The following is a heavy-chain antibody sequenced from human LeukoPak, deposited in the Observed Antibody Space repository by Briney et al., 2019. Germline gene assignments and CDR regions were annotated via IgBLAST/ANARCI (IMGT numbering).Heavy chain of an antibody. CDR1: GYTFTGYY. CDR2: INPNSGGT. J-gene: IGHJ6*02. Sequence: ASVKVSCKASGYTFTGYYMHWVRQAPGQGLEWMGWINPNSGGTNYAQKFQGRVTMTRDTSISTAYMELSRLRSDDTAVYYCARVVLRIVVEPAAPYGMDVWGQGTTATVSS. D-gene: IGHD2-2*01. CDR3: ARVVLRIVVEPAAPYGMDV. V-gene: IGHV1-2*02.